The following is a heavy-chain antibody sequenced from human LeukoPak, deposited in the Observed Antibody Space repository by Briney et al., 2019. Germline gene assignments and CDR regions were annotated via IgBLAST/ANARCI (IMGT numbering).Heavy chain of an antibody. CDR1: GDSFRNSA. V-gene: IGHV1-69*13. Sequence: SVKVSCKASGDSFRNSAISWVRQAPGQGLEWMGGIIPIFGTANYAQKFQGRVTITADESTSTAYMELSSLRSEDTAVYYCARGYYDSSGYYDAFDIWGQGTMVTVSS. CDR3: ARGYYDSSGYYDAFDI. CDR2: IIPIFGTA. D-gene: IGHD3-22*01. J-gene: IGHJ3*02.